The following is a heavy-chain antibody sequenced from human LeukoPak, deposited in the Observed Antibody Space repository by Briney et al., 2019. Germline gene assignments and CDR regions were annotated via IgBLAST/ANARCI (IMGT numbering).Heavy chain of an antibody. CDR1: GFTFSSYW. V-gene: IGHV3-7*03. CDR2: IKQDGSEK. CDR3: AKDPSGSYENWFDP. D-gene: IGHD1-26*01. Sequence: GGSLRLSCAASGFTFSSYWMSWVRQAPGKGLEWVANIKQDGSEKDYVDSVKGRFTISRDNAKSSLYLQMNSLRAEDTAVYYCAKDPSGSYENWFDPWGQGTLVTVSS. J-gene: IGHJ5*02.